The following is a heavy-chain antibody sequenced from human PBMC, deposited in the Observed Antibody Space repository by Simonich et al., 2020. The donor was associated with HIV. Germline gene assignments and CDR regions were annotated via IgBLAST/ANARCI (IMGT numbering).Heavy chain of an antibody. CDR3: ARGFYQRLYYFDY. CDR1: GGSFSGYY. J-gene: IGHJ4*02. V-gene: IGHV4-34*01. CDR2: INHRGNT. Sequence: QVQLQQWGAGLLKPSETLSLTCSVYGGSFSGYYWSWIRQPPGKGLEWIEEINHRGNTNNNPSPKCRVPISVDTSKNQFSLKLSCVPAADTAVYYCARGFYQRLYYFDYWGQGTLVTVSS. D-gene: IGHD2-2*01.